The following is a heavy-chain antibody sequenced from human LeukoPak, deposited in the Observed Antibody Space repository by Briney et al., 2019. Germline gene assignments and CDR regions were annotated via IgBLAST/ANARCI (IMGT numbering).Heavy chain of an antibody. J-gene: IGHJ6*03. V-gene: IGHV1-8*03. CDR1: GYTFTSCD. D-gene: IGHD6-19*01. CDR2: MNPNSGNT. Sequence: ASVKVSCKASGYTFTSCDISWVRQATGQGLEWMGWMNPNSGNTGYAQKFQGRVTITRNASINTAYMELSSLRSEDTAVYYCARTYSSGWDYYYYMDVWGKGTTVTVSS. CDR3: ARTYSSGWDYYYYMDV.